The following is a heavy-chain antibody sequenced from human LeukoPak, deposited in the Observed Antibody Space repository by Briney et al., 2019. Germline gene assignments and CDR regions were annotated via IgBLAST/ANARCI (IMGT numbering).Heavy chain of an antibody. J-gene: IGHJ3*02. D-gene: IGHD3-22*01. CDR2: ISGSGAST. V-gene: IGHV3-23*01. CDR1: GFTFSSYA. Sequence: GGSLRLSCAASGFTFSSYAMSWVRQAPGKGLEWVSAISGSGASTYYADSVKGRFTISRDNSRNTLYLQMNSLRAEDTAVYYCAKDSYYYHSRGPLGDGFDIWGQGTKVTVSS. CDR3: AKDSYYYHSRGPLGDGFDI.